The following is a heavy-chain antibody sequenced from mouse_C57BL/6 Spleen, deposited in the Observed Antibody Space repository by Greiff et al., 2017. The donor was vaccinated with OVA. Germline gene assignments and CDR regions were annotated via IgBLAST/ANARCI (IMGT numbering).Heavy chain of an antibody. CDR1: GYTFTSYW. CDR3: VRIYYSNPLFDY. Sequence: QVQLQQPGAELVKPGASVKMSCKASGYTFTSYWITWVKQRPGQGLEWIGDIYPGSGSTNYNEKFKSKATLTVDTSSSTAYMQLSSLTSEDSAVYYCVRIYYSNPLFDYWGQGTTLTVSS. D-gene: IGHD2-5*01. J-gene: IGHJ2*01. CDR2: IYPGSGST. V-gene: IGHV1-55*01.